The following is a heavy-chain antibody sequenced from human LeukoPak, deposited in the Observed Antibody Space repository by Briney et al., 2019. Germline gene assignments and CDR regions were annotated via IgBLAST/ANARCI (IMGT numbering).Heavy chain of an antibody. CDR1: GGSFSGFY. CDR3: ARNSDF. V-gene: IGHV4-34*01. J-gene: IGHJ1*01. Sequence: SETLSLTCAVYGGSFSGFYWNWFRQPPGKGLEWIGEINHSGSTNYSPSLKSRVTISVDTSKNQFSLKLSSVTAADTAVYYCARNSDFWGQGTLVTVSS. CDR2: INHSGST. D-gene: IGHD4-23*01.